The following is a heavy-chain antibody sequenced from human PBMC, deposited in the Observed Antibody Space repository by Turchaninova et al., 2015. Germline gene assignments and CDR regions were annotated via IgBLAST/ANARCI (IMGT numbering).Heavy chain of an antibody. CDR2: TYYRAKWYN. CDR3: ARGNSWPLNH. Sequence: QVQLQQSGPGLVKPSQTLSVTCDISGDSVSSNSAAWHWIRQSPSRGLEGLGRTYYRAKWYNDYAEPVKSRIIINPDTSKNQFSLQLNSVTPEDTAVYYCARGNSWPLNHWGQGTLVIVSS. D-gene: IGHD6-13*01. V-gene: IGHV6-1*01. CDR1: GDSVSSNSAA. J-gene: IGHJ5*02.